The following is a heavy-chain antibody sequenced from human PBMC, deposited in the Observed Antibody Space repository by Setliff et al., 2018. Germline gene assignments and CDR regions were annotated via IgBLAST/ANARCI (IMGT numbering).Heavy chain of an antibody. D-gene: IGHD2-2*02. J-gene: IGHJ6*03. CDR3: ARSSAPIKRDYMDV. CDR2: ISSSSSTI. Sequence: GGSLRLSCAASGFTFSSYWMSWVRQAPGKGLEWVSYISSSSSTIYYADSVKGRFTVSRDNAKNSLYLQMNSLRADDAAVYYCARSSAPIKRDYMDVWGKGTTVTVSS. CDR1: GFTFSSYW. V-gene: IGHV3-48*01.